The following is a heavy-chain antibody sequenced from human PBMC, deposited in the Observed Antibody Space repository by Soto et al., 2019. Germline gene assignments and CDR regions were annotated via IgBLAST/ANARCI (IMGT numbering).Heavy chain of an antibody. J-gene: IGHJ4*02. CDR1: GFTFSSYG. CDR3: ARDRPWAGFDY. Sequence: GGSLRLSCAASGFTFSSYGMHWVRQAPGKGLEWLAVIWNDGNNRYYADSVRGRFTVSRDNSKNTLYLQLSGLRAEDTAVYYCARDRPWAGFDYWGQGTLVTVSS. CDR2: IWNDGNNR. V-gene: IGHV3-33*01. D-gene: IGHD6-19*01.